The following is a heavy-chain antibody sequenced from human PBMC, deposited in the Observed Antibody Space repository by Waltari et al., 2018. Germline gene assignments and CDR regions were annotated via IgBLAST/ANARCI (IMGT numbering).Heavy chain of an antibody. V-gene: IGHV3-48*03. CDR1: GFTFRNYE. J-gene: IGHJ4*01. D-gene: IGHD1-26*01. CDR3: ARGEGGANEY. Sequence: EVQLVESGGGLVQPGGSLRLLCSASGFTFRNYEMNWVCQAPGKGLEWVSYSSSGASTRFYADSVKGRFTISRDNAKNSVYLEMNSLRADDTAIYYCARGEGGANEYWGQGTLVTVSS. CDR2: SSSGASTR.